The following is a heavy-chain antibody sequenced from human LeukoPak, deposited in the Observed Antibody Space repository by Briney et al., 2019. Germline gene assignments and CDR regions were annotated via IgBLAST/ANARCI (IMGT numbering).Heavy chain of an antibody. CDR1: GFAFSTYA. D-gene: IGHD6-19*01. Sequence: GGSLRLSCAASGFAFSTYAMSWVRQAPGKGLEWVSALSASGGSTYYADSVKGRFTISRDNSKNTLYLRMNSLRAEDTAVYYCEKDLGWYFDYWGQGILVTVSS. J-gene: IGHJ4*02. CDR3: EKDLGWYFDY. CDR2: LSASGGST. V-gene: IGHV3-23*01.